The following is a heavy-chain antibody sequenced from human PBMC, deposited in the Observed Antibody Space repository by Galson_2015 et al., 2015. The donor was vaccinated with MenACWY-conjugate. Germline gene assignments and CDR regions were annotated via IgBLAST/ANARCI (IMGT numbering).Heavy chain of an antibody. J-gene: IGHJ4*02. CDR2: IYPGDSET. CDR3: ARRSYYDHTNFYYDY. D-gene: IGHD3-22*01. CDR1: GYSFSSNW. V-gene: IGHV5-51*01. Sequence: QSGAEVKKPEESLRISCKGSGYSFSSNWIGWVRQTPGKGLEWMGIIYPGDSETKYSPSFQGQVTISADKSISTAYLQWNSLKASDTAMYYCARRSYYDHTNFYYDYWGQGTLVTVSS.